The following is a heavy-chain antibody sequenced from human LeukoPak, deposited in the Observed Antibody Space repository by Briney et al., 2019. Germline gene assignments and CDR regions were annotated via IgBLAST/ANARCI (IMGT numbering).Heavy chain of an antibody. CDR1: GGSISSDH. V-gene: IGHV4-59*08. D-gene: IGHD3-16*02. Sequence: PSETLSLTCTVSGGSISSDHWGWIRQPPEKGLEWIGCMSHRGSTNYNPSLTSRVTISVDTSKNHFSLKLTSVTAADTAAYYCARVRGLGVITPYLDSWGQGTLVTVSS. CDR2: MSHRGST. CDR3: ARVRGLGVITPYLDS. J-gene: IGHJ4*02.